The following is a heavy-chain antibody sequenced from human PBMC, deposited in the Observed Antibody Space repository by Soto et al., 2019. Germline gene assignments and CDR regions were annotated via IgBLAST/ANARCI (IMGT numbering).Heavy chain of an antibody. J-gene: IGHJ4*02. Sequence: EVQLVESGGGLIQPGGSLRLSCAVSGFTVSNNYMSWVRQAPGKGLEGVSVIYSGGYTAYGDSVKGRFTISRDNSKNTLMLQMDGLGAGDPAVFFCGSAPGGGGYWGQGTLVTVSS. CDR1: GFTVSNNY. CDR3: GSAPGGGGY. V-gene: IGHV3-53*01. D-gene: IGHD3-10*01. CDR2: IYSGGYT.